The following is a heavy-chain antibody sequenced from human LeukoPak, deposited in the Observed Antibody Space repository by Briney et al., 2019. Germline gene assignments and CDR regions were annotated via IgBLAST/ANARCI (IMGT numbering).Heavy chain of an antibody. J-gene: IGHJ4*02. V-gene: IGHV3-33*01. D-gene: IGHD3-10*01. Sequence: RRSLRLSCAASGFTFSSYGMHWVRQAPGKGLEWVAVIWYDGSNKYYADSVKGRFTISRDNSKNTLYLQMNSLRAEDTAVYYCAGSFGELLDYWGQGTLVTVSS. CDR3: AGSFGELLDY. CDR2: IWYDGSNK. CDR1: GFTFSSYG.